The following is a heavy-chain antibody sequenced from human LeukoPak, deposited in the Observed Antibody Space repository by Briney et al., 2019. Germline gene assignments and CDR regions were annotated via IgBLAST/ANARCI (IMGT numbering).Heavy chain of an antibody. Sequence: PGGSLRLSCAASGFTFSSYAMTWVRQAPGKGLEWVSTISGSGGSTYYADSVKGRFAISRDNSKDTLYLQMNSLRVEDTAVYYCAKAGTPVLTGYLNYLDPWGQGTLVTVSS. D-gene: IGHD3-9*01. CDR2: ISGSGGST. CDR1: GFTFSSYA. J-gene: IGHJ5*02. CDR3: AKAGTPVLTGYLNYLDP. V-gene: IGHV3-23*01.